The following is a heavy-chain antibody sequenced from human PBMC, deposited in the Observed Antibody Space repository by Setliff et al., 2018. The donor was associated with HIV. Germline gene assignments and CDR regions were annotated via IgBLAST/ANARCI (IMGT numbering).Heavy chain of an antibody. D-gene: IGHD2-21*02. CDR1: GGSIDNNKYY. CDR2: IYYNGNAY. Sequence: SETLSLTCSVSGGSIDNNKYYWTWIRQPPGKGLEWIGYIYYNGNAYYYNPSLKSRTTISLDTSMNQFSLKLTSVTAADTAVYYCAREVDVVTTSDAFDIWGQGTMVTVSS. V-gene: IGHV4-30-4*02. CDR3: AREVDVVTTSDAFDI. J-gene: IGHJ3*02.